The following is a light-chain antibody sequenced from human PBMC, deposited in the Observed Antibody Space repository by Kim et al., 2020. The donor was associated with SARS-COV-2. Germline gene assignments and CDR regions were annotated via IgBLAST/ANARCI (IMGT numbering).Light chain of an antibody. Sequence: SSVGDTVTITCRASQGISSYLAWYQQKPQKAHKLLKYAAYTVQNGVAKKCGGKWSASEITLKIYSEQPEYFADYYCQQLNSYASTFGQGTRLGIK. CDR3: QQLNSYAST. CDR2: AAY. CDR1: QGISSY. V-gene: IGKV1-9*01. J-gene: IGKJ5*01.